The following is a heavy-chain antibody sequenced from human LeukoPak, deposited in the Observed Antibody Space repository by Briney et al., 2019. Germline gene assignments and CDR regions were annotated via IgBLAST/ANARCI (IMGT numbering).Heavy chain of an antibody. Sequence: LVKVSCKASGGTFSSYAISWVRQAPGQGLEWMGGIIPIFGTANYAQKFQGRVTITADESTSTAYMELSSLRSEDTAVYYCARGEPLVNDYYYYYGMDVWGQGTTVTVSS. CDR3: ARGEPLVNDYYYYYGMDV. D-gene: IGHD6-13*01. CDR1: GGTFSSYA. V-gene: IGHV1-69*13. CDR2: IIPIFGTA. J-gene: IGHJ6*02.